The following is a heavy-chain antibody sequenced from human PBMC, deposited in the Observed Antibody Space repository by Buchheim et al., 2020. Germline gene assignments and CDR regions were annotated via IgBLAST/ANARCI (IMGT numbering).Heavy chain of an antibody. CDR1: GYTFTGYY. V-gene: IGHV1-2*06. J-gene: IGHJ6*02. CDR2: INPNSGGT. CDR3: ARDDVGIAARRFYYYYGMDV. D-gene: IGHD6-6*01. Sequence: QVQLVQSGAEVKKPGASVKVSCKASGYTFTGYYMHWVRQAPGQGLEWMGRINPNSGGTNYAQKFQGRVTMTRDTSISTAYMELSRLRSDDTAVYYCARDDVGIAARRFYYYYGMDVWGQGTT.